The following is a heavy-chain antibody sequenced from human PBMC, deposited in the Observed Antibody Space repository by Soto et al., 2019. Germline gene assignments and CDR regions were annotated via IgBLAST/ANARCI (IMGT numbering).Heavy chain of an antibody. CDR2: INPNSGGT. D-gene: IGHD6-6*01. CDR1: GYTFTGYY. CDR3: GRNISARPYASVVDY. V-gene: IGHV1-2*02. J-gene: IGHJ4*02. Sequence: ASVKVSCKASGYTFTGYYMHWVRQAPGQGLEGMGWINPNSGGTNYEQKFQGRVTMTRDTSISTAYMELSRLRPDDTAVYYCGRNISARPYASVVDYWRQGTLVTVSS.